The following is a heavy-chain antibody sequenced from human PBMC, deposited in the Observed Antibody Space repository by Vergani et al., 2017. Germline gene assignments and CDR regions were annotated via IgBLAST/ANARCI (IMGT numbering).Heavy chain of an antibody. CDR1: GFTFSSYG. CDR3: ASDSSPDSSSWSPYYFDY. J-gene: IGHJ4*02. Sequence: QVQLVESGGGVVQPGRSLRLSCAASGFTFSSYGMHWVRQAPGKGLEWVAVIWYDGSNKYYADSVKGRFTISRDNSKNTLYLQMNSLRAEDTAVYYCASDSSPDSSSWSPYYFDYWGQGTLVTVSS. CDR2: IWYDGSNK. D-gene: IGHD6-13*01. V-gene: IGHV3-33*01.